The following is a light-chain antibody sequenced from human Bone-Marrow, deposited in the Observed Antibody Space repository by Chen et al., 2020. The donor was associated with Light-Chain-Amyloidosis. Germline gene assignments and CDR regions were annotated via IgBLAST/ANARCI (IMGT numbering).Light chain of an antibody. CDR2: DVS. Sequence: QSALTQPASVSGSPGQSITISCTGTSSDGGGYNYVSWYQKHPDKAPKLLIYDVSYRPSGVSNRFSASKSGNTASLTISGLQAEDEADYYCASYTISSTLIFGGGTKLTVL. V-gene: IGLV2-14*03. J-gene: IGLJ2*01. CDR1: SSDGGGYNY. CDR3: ASYTISSTLI.